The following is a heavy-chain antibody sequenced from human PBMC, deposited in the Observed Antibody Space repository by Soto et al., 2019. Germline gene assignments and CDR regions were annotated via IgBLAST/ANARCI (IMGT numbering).Heavy chain of an antibody. V-gene: IGHV5-51*01. CDR2: IYPGDSDT. J-gene: IGHJ5*02. CDR3: ARGYCTTTICDPWFDP. CDR1: GYSFTSYW. D-gene: IGHD2-2*01. Sequence: GESLKISCQGSGYSFTSYWIAWVRQMPGKGLEWMGIIYPGDSDTRYSPSLQGQVTISADKSITTAYLQWSSLKASDTAMYYCARGYCTTTICDPWFDPWGQGTLVTVSS.